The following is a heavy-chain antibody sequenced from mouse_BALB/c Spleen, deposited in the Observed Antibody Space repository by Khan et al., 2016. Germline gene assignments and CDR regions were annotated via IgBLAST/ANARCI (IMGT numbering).Heavy chain of an antibody. J-gene: IGHJ4*01. Sequence: QIQLVQSGPELKKPGETVKISCKASGYTFTNYGMNWVRQAPGKGLQWMGWMNPYTGEPTYPDDFKGRFAFSLETSASTAYLQINNLKNEDTATYFCARSTYYGYYYAMDYWGQGTSVTVSS. CDR3: ARSTYYGYYYAMDY. CDR1: GYTFTNYG. V-gene: IGHV9-3-1*01. CDR2: MNPYTGEP. D-gene: IGHD1-2*01.